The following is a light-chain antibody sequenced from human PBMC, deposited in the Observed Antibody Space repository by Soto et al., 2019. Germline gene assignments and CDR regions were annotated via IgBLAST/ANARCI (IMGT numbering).Light chain of an antibody. CDR2: DVT. V-gene: IGLV2-14*01. J-gene: IGLJ2*01. CDR1: RNDVGGYKY. CDR3: SSYTRSSTLV. Sequence: QSALPQPAPVPGFPGQSIPTSCPGTRNDVGGYKYVSWYQQHPGQAPKLMIFDVTNRPSGVANRFSGSKSGNTASLTISGLQAEDEADYYCSSYTRSSTLVFGGGTKLTVL.